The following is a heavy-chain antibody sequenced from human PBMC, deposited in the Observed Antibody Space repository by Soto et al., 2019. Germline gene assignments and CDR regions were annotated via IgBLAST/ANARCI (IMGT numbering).Heavy chain of an antibody. D-gene: IGHD4-17*01. Sequence: EVQLVESGGGLVQPGRSLRLSCAASGFTFDDYAMHWVRQAPGKGLEWVSGISWNSGTIDYADSVKGRFTISRDNAKNSLYFQMNRLRAEDTDLHYCAKDLQYVDYVPLHFYRMDVWGQGTTVTVSS. CDR1: GFTFDDYA. J-gene: IGHJ6*02. CDR3: AKDLQYVDYVPLHFYRMDV. CDR2: ISWNSGTI. V-gene: IGHV3-9*01.